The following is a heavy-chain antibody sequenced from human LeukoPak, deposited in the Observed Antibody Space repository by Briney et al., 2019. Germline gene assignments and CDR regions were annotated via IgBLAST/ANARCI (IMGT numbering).Heavy chain of an antibody. J-gene: IGHJ1*01. CDR3: AKDDDYGGTTEYFQH. V-gene: IGHV3-23*01. D-gene: IGHD4-23*01. Sequence: GGSLRLSCAASGFTFSDYYMSWVRQAPGKGLEWVSAISGSGGSTYYADSVKGRFTISRDNSKNTLYLQMNSPRAEDTAVYYCAKDDDYGGTTEYFQHWGQGTLVTVSS. CDR1: GFTFSDYY. CDR2: ISGSGGST.